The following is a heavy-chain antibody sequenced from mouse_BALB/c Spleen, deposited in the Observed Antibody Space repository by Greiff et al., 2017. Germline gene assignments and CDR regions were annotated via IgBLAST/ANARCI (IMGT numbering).Heavy chain of an antibody. J-gene: IGHJ4*01. Sequence: QVQLQQPGAELVRPGASVKLSCKASGYTFTSYWINWVKQRPGQGLEWIGNIYPSDSYTNYNQKFKDKATLTVDKSSSTAYMQLSSPTSEDSAVYYCTRYGKDAMDYWGQGTSVTVSS. D-gene: IGHD1-1*01. V-gene: IGHV1-69*02. CDR1: GYTFTSYW. CDR2: IYPSDSYT. CDR3: TRYGKDAMDY.